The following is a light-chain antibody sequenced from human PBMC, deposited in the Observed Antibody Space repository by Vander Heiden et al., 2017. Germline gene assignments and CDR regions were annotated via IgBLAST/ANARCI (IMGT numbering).Light chain of an antibody. J-gene: IGLJ2*01. Sequence: QSALTQPASVSRSPGQSITISCTGTSSDVGSYNLVSWYQQHPGKAPKLMIYEVSKRPSGVSNRFSGSKSGNTASLTISGLQAEDEADYYCCSYAGSSTVFGGGTKLTVL. V-gene: IGLV2-23*02. CDR2: EVS. CDR3: CSYAGSSTV. CDR1: SSDVGSYNL.